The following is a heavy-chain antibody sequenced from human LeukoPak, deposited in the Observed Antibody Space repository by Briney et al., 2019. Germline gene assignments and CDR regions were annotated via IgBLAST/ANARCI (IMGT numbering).Heavy chain of an antibody. J-gene: IGHJ5*02. CDR3: ARGVAAAVPNWFDP. D-gene: IGHD6-13*01. CDR2: IYTSGST. CDR1: GGSISSYY. V-gene: IGHV4-4*07. Sequence: KTSETLSLTCTVSGGSISSYYWSWIRQPAGKGLEWIGRIYTSGSTNYNPSLKSRVTMSVDTSKNQFSLKLSSVTAADTAVYYCARGVAAAVPNWFDPWGQGTLGTVSS.